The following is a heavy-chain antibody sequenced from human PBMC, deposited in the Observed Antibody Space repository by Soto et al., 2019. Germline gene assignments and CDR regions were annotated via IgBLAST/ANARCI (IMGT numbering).Heavy chain of an antibody. CDR2: IYYSGST. D-gene: IGHD3-22*01. J-gene: IGHJ5*02. Sequence: SETLSLTCTASGRSISSYYWSWIRQPPGKGLEWIGYIYYSGSTNYNPSLKSRVTISLDTSKNQLSLKLSSVSAADTGVYYCARLGGYFRSVDPWGQGTLV. CDR1: GRSISSYY. CDR3: ARLGGYFRSVDP. V-gene: IGHV4-59*08.